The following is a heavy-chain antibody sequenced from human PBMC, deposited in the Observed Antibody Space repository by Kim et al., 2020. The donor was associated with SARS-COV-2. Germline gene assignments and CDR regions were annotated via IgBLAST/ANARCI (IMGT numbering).Heavy chain of an antibody. V-gene: IGHV1-2*02. D-gene: IGHD2-15*01. CDR3: ARAAGAATPWYFDL. J-gene: IGHJ2*01. Sequence: AQKFQGRVTMTRDTSLSTAYMELSRMRSDDTAVYYCARAAGAATPWYFDLWGRGTLVTISS.